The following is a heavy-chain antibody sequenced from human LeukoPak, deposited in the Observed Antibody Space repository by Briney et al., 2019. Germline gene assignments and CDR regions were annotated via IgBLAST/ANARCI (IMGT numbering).Heavy chain of an antibody. CDR3: AHTYNDFWSGSSDAFDI. J-gene: IGHJ3*02. CDR2: INHGGST. CDR1: GGSFSGYY. V-gene: IGHV4-34*01. D-gene: IGHD3-3*01. Sequence: PSETLSLTCAVYGGSFSGYYWSWIRQPPGKGLEWIGEINHGGSTNYNPPLKSRVTISVDTSKNQFSLKLSSVTAADTAVYYCAHTYNDFWSGSSDAFDIWGQGTMVTVSS.